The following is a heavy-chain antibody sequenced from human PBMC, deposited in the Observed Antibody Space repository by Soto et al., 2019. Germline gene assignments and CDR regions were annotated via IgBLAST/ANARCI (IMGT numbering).Heavy chain of an antibody. V-gene: IGHV3-30*18. CDR3: AKLQLGAGRTFWDY. Sequence: HPGGSLRLSCAASGFTFSSYGMHWVRQAPGKGLEWVAVISYDGSNKYYADSVKGRFTISRDNSKNTLYLQMNSLRAEDTAVYYCAKLQLGAGRTFWDYWGQGTLVTVSS. CDR1: GFTFSSYG. J-gene: IGHJ4*02. CDR2: ISYDGSNK. D-gene: IGHD6-6*01.